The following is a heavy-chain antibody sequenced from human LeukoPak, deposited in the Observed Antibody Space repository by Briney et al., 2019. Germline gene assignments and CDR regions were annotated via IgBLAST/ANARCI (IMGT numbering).Heavy chain of an antibody. D-gene: IGHD5-24*01. J-gene: IGHJ3*02. CDR2: IYYSGRT. CDR1: GDSINSYY. CDR3: ARGRWLPNAFDI. V-gene: IGHV4-59*01. Sequence: PSETLSLTCTVSGDSINSYYWNWIRQPPGKGLEWIGYIYYSGRTDYNPSLKSRVTISVDTPKHQFSMKLKSVTAADTAVYFCARGRWLPNAFDIWGQGTMVTVFS.